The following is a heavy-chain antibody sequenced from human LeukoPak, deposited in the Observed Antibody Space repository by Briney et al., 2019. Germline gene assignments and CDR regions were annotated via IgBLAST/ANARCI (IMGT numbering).Heavy chain of an antibody. Sequence: GGSLRLSCAASGFTFSSYWMSWVRQAPGKGLEWVANIKQDGSEKYYVDSVKGRFTISRDNAKNSLYLQMNSLRAEDTAVYYCARASGSSTIPTKYWGQGALVTVSS. J-gene: IGHJ4*02. V-gene: IGHV3-7*03. CDR2: IKQDGSEK. CDR3: ARASGSSTIPTKY. D-gene: IGHD3-9*01. CDR1: GFTFSSYW.